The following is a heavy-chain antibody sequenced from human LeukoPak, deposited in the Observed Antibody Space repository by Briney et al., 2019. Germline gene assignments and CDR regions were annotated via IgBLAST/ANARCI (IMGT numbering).Heavy chain of an antibody. CDR2: IFYNGST. D-gene: IGHD3-10*01. V-gene: IGHV4-59*01. CDR3: ARDRAAGSDWLDP. Sequence: SETLSLTCTVSGGSIGPYHWTWIRQPPGQGLEWIGYIFYNGSTKYNPSLKSRVTISIDTSKNQFSLRLNSVTTADTAMYYCARDRAAGSDWLDPWGQGTLVTVSS. J-gene: IGHJ5*02. CDR1: GGSIGPYH.